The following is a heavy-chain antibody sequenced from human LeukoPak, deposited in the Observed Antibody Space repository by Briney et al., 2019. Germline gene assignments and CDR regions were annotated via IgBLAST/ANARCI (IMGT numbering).Heavy chain of an antibody. CDR1: GGSISSGDYY. Sequence: SQTLSLTCTVSGGSISSGDYYWSWIRQPPGKGLEWIGYIYYSGSTYYNPSLKSRVTISVDTSKNQFSLKLSSVTAADTAVYYCASEHSSGLDAFDIWGQGTMVTVSS. CDR2: IYYSGST. CDR3: ASEHSSGLDAFDI. J-gene: IGHJ3*02. V-gene: IGHV4-30-4*08. D-gene: IGHD6-19*01.